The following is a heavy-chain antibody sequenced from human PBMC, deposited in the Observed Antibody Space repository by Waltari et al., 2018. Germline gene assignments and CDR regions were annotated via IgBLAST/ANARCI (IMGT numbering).Heavy chain of an antibody. V-gene: IGHV4-38-2*01. Sequence: QVQLQESGPGLVKPSETLSLTCAVSGYSVSSGYYWGWIRQPPGKGLEWIGSIYHSGSTYYNPSLKSRVTISVDTSKNQFSLKLSSVTAADTAVYYCARNLEQQLVDFDYWGQGTLVTVSS. D-gene: IGHD6-13*01. CDR3: ARNLEQQLVDFDY. CDR1: GYSVSSGYY. J-gene: IGHJ4*02. CDR2: IYHSGST.